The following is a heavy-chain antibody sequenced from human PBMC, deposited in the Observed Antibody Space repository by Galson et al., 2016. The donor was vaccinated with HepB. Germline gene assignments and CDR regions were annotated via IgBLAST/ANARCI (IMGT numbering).Heavy chain of an antibody. CDR3: VRSGYSGYDPRAEDFYYGMDV. CDR1: GFTFSVHE. Sequence: SLRLSCAASGFTFSVHEMNWVRQAPGKGLEWVSYISRDPGIIFYRDSVKGRFTISRDNAKNSLYLQMNSLRAEDTGVYYCVRSGYSGYDPRAEDFYYGMDVWGQGTTVTVSS. CDR2: ISRDPGII. D-gene: IGHD5-12*01. V-gene: IGHV3-48*03. J-gene: IGHJ6*02.